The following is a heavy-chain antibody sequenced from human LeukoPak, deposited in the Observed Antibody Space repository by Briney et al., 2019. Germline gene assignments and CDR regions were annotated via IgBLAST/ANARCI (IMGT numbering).Heavy chain of an antibody. D-gene: IGHD1-26*01. CDR3: ARRRELDF. V-gene: IGHV4-59*08. CDR2: IYYSGGTDYNPFPT. Sequence: SETLSLTCSVSGGSISRHYWSWVRQPPGKGLEWIGYIYYSGGTDYNPFPTNYNPSLKSRVTISLNTSKNQFSLKLTSVTAADTAVYYCARRRELDFWGQGILVTVSS. J-gene: IGHJ4*02. CDR1: GGSISRHY.